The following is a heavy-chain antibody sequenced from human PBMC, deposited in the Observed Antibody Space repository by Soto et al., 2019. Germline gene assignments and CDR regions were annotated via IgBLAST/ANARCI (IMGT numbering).Heavy chain of an antibody. J-gene: IGHJ4*02. CDR2: IYNGGST. V-gene: IGHV4-59*04. Sequence: SETLSLTCTVSGDSISSYYWTWLRRPPGKGLEWIGYIYNGGSTYYRPSLESRMHMSLDATRNHYSLRLTSVTAADTAVYFCARAPVGLDTISYFDYWGQGKLVTVS. D-gene: IGHD3-3*01. CDR3: ARAPVGLDTISYFDY. CDR1: GDSISSYY.